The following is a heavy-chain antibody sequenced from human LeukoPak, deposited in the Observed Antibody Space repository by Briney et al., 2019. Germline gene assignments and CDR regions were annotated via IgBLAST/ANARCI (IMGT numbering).Heavy chain of an antibody. J-gene: IGHJ5*02. CDR3: AKDIGVWGSSGWFDP. CDR1: GFTFDDYF. D-gene: IGHD3-16*01. V-gene: IGHV3-11*01. CDR2: ITNSGYTM. Sequence: GGSLRLSCAAAGFTFDDYFMGWVRQAPGKGLEWVSYITNSGYTMYYADSVKGRFTISRDNAKNSLYLQMNSLRAEDTALYYCAKDIGVWGSSGWFDPWGQGTLVTVSS.